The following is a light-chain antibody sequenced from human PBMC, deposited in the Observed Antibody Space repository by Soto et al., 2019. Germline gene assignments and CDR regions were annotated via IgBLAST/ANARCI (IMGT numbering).Light chain of an antibody. Sequence: QSALTQPASVSGSPGQSITISCTGTSSDVGGYDYVSWYQLHPGKAPKLMVFEVSNRPSGVSYRLSGSKSGNTASLTISGLQAEDEADYFCSSYSISTAYLFGTGTKGTVL. CDR1: SSDVGGYDY. J-gene: IGLJ1*01. CDR2: EVS. CDR3: SSYSISTAYL. V-gene: IGLV2-14*01.